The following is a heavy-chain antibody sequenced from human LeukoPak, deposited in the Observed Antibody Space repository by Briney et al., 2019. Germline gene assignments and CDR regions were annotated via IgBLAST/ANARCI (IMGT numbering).Heavy chain of an antibody. J-gene: IGHJ5*02. V-gene: IGHV1-18*04. CDR3: ARDGDIVVVPAAPHGFDP. CDR2: ISAYNGNT. Sequence: ASVKVSCKASGYTFTSYGISWVRQAPGQGLEWMGWISAYNGNTNYAQKLQGRVTMTTDTSTSTAYMELRSPRSDDTAVYYCARDGDIVVVPAAPHGFDPWGQGTLVTVSS. CDR1: GYTFTSYG. D-gene: IGHD2-2*01.